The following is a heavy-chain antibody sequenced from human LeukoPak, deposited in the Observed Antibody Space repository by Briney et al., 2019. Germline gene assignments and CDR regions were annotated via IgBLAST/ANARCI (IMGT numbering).Heavy chain of an antibody. CDR2: INPTGGNT. D-gene: IGHD6-19*01. Sequence: ASVKVSCKASGYIFTTYYVHWVRQTPRQGLEWMGIINPTGGNTTYAQNFQDRVTMTRDTSTSTVYMELSSLRSEDTAVYYCASPLPGYSSGWYEFDYWGQGTLFTVSS. V-gene: IGHV1-46*01. CDR1: GYIFTTYY. CDR3: ASPLPGYSSGWYEFDY. J-gene: IGHJ4*02.